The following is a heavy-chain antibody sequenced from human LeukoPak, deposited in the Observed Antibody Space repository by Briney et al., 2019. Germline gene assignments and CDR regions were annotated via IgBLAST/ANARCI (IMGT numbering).Heavy chain of an antibody. CDR3: AKSSDGRSIVGATSSWFDP. Sequence: GGSLRLSCAASGFTFSSYGMHWVRQAPGKGLEWVAFIRYDGSNKYYADSVKGRFTISRDNSKNTLYLQMNSLRAEDTAVYYCAKSSDGRSIVGATSSWFDPWGQGTLVTVSS. CDR1: GFTFSSYG. D-gene: IGHD1-26*01. V-gene: IGHV3-30*02. J-gene: IGHJ5*02. CDR2: IRYDGSNK.